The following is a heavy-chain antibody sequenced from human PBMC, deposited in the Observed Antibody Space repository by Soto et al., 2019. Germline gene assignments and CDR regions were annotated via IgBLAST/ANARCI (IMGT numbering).Heavy chain of an antibody. CDR3: ARSDFGVVVNFYYYGMDV. CDR2: INPNSGGT. J-gene: IGHJ6*02. V-gene: IGHV1-2*04. CDR1: GYTFTGYY. Sequence: QVQLVQSGAEVKKPGASVKVSCKASGYTFTGYYMHWVRQAPGQGLEWMGWINPNSGGTNYAQKFQGWVTMTRDTSISTAYMELSRLRSDDTAVYYCARSDFGVVVNFYYYGMDVWGQGTTVTVS. D-gene: IGHD3-3*01.